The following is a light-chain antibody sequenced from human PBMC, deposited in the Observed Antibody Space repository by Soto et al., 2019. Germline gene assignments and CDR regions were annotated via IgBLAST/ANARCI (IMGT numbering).Light chain of an antibody. J-gene: IGKJ4*01. CDR1: QSVSSF. Sequence: EIVLTHPPATLSLSPGERAPLSCRPSQSVSSFLAWYQQKPGQTPSLLIYDASNRATGIPARFSGSGSGTDFTLTISSLEPEDFAVYYCQQRGSWPLTFGGGTKVDIK. V-gene: IGKV3-11*01. CDR3: QQRGSWPLT. CDR2: DAS.